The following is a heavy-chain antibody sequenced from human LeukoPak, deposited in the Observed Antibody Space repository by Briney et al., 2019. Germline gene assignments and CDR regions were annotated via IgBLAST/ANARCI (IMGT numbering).Heavy chain of an antibody. CDR1: GGTFSSYA. V-gene: IGHV1-69*05. D-gene: IGHD5-24*01. J-gene: IGHJ3*02. CDR3: ARIRDGYNDAYDI. CDR2: IIPIFGTA. Sequence: SVKVSCKASGGTFSSYAISWVRQAPGQGLGWMGGIIPIFGTANYAQNFQGRVTMTRDTSTSTVYMGLSSLRSEDTAVYYCARIRDGYNDAYDIWGQGTMVTVSS.